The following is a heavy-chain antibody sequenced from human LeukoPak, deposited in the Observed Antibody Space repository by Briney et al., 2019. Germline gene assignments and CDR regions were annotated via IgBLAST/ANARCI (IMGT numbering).Heavy chain of an antibody. V-gene: IGHV3-9*01. Sequence: GGSLRLSCTASGFTFSDYEMNWVRQATGKGLEWVSGISWNSGSIGYADSVKGRFTISRDNAKNSLYLQMNSLRAEDTALYYCAKAYYSSSRGDFDYWGQGTLVTVSS. CDR3: AKAYYSSSRGDFDY. D-gene: IGHD6-13*01. CDR1: GFTFSDYE. J-gene: IGHJ4*02. CDR2: ISWNSGSI.